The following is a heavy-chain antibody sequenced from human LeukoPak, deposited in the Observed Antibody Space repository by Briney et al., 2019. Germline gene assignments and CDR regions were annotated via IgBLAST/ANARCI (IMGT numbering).Heavy chain of an antibody. V-gene: IGHV3-23*01. J-gene: IGHJ4*02. CDR1: GFTFSSYA. CDR3: AKVIVGATGYFDY. D-gene: IGHD1-26*01. Sequence: GGSLRLSRAASGFTFSSYAMSWVRQAPGKGLEWVSAISGSGGSTYYADSVKGRFTISRDNSKNTLYLQMNSLRAEDTAVYYCAKVIVGATGYFDYWGQGTLVTVSS. CDR2: ISGSGGST.